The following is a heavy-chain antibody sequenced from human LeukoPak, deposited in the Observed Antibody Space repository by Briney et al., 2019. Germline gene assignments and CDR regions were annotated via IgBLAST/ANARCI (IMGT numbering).Heavy chain of an antibody. CDR3: AKDRARGATAYYFDY. J-gene: IGHJ4*02. Sequence: GGSLRLSCAASGFTFSSYAMSWVRQAPGKGLEWVSAISGSGGSTYYADSVKGRFTIPRDNSKNTLYLQMNSLRAEDTAVYYCAKDRARGATAYYFDYWGQGTLVTVSS. CDR2: ISGSGGST. V-gene: IGHV3-23*01. CDR1: GFTFSSYA. D-gene: IGHD5-12*01.